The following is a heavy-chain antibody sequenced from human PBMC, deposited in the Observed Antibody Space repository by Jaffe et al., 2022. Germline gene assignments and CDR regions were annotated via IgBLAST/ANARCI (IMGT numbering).Heavy chain of an antibody. D-gene: IGHD4-17*01. V-gene: IGHV3-23*01. J-gene: IGHJ3*02. CDR2: ISGSGGST. CDR1: GFTFSSYA. CDR3: AKDRVSYTKDYGDYTIIPPARNAFDI. Sequence: EVQLLESGGGLVQPGGSLRLSCAASGFTFSSYAMSWVRQAPGKGLEWVSAISGSGGSTYYADSVKGRFTISRDNSKNTLYLQMNSLRAEDTAVYYCAKDRVSYTKDYGDYTIIPPARNAFDIWGQGTMVTVSS.